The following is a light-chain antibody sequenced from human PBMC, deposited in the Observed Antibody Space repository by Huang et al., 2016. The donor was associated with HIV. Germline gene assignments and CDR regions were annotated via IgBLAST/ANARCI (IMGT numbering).Light chain of an antibody. CDR1: QDISEY. V-gene: IGKV1-16*01. CDR3: QQYDNYPRT. J-gene: IGKJ2*01. Sequence: DIQMTKSPSSLSASVGDTVTITCRASQDISEYLAWFQQKPGQAPTSLIYSSSTLHPGVPSRFSGSGSGTRFTLTINSLQPEDFATYYCQQYDNYPRTFGQGTKVDIK. CDR2: SSS.